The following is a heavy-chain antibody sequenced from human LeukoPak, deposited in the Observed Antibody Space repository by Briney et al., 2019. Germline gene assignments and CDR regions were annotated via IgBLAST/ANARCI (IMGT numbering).Heavy chain of an antibody. CDR2: ISGSGGST. J-gene: IGHJ3*02. V-gene: IGHV3-23*01. Sequence: GGSLRLSCAASGFTFSSYVMSWVRQAPGKGLEWVSAISGSGGSTYYADSVKGRFTISRDNSKNTLYLQMNSLRAEDTAVYYCARGAFGVHAFDIWGQGTMVTVSS. CDR3: ARGAFGVHAFDI. CDR1: GFTFSSYV. D-gene: IGHD3-3*01.